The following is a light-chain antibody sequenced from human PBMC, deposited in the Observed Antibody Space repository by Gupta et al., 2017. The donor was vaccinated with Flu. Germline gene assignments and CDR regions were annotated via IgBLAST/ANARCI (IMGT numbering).Light chain of an antibody. CDR1: QSVSSR. Sequence: EVVMTQSPATLSVSPGETVTLSCRASQSVSSRLAWYQQKPGQSPRLLIYDISARATGIPARFSGSGSGTEFTLTISSLQSEDFAIYYCQQYHHWPPITFGGGTKVEIK. CDR2: DIS. CDR3: QQYHHWPPIT. V-gene: IGKV3-15*01. J-gene: IGKJ4*01.